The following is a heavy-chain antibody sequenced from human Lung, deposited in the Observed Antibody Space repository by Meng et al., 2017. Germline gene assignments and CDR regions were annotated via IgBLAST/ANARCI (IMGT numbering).Heavy chain of an antibody. CDR3: ARALGLTTMMTY. CDR2: IIPLFDTT. CDR1: GGTFSSSA. D-gene: IGHD3-22*01. V-gene: IGHV1-69*01. J-gene: IGHJ4*02. Sequence: QVEPLKSGAEVRKPGSSVKVSCKASGGTFSSSAISWVRQAPGQGLEWMGGIIPLFDTTHYAQNFQGRVSITADESTRTAYMELSSLRSEDTAVYYCARALGLTTMMTYWGQGTLVTVSS.